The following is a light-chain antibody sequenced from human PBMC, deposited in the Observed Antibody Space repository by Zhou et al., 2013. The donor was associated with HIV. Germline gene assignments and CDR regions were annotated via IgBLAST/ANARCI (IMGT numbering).Light chain of an antibody. V-gene: IGLV1-51*02. CDR1: SSNIGNNY. J-gene: IGLJ2*01. CDR2: ETN. Sequence: QSVLTQPPSMSAAPGQKVTISCSGSSSNIGNNYVSWYQQLPGTAPKLLIYETNKRPSGIPDRFSGSKSGTSATLGITGLQTGDEADYYCGTWDSSLSAVVFGEGTKLTVL. CDR3: GTWDSSLSAVV.